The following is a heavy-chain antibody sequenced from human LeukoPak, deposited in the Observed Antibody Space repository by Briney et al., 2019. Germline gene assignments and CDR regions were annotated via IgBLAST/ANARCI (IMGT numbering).Heavy chain of an antibody. J-gene: IGHJ4*02. D-gene: IGHD2/OR15-2a*01. V-gene: IGHV4-39*07. Sequence: PSETLSLTCTVSGGSISSSSYYWGWIRQPPGKGLEWIGSIYYSGSTYYNPSLKSRVTISVDTSKNQFSLKLSSVTAADTAVYYCARTVQNFLAYFDYWGQGTLVTVSS. CDR2: IYYSGST. CDR3: ARTVQNFLAYFDY. CDR1: GGSISSSSYY.